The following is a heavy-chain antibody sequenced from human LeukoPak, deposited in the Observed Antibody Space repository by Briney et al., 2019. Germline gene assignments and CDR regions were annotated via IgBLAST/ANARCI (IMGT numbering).Heavy chain of an antibody. Sequence: ASVKVSCKASGYTFTSYGISWVRQAPGQGLEWMGWINPNSGGTNYAQKFQGRVTMTRDTSISTAYMELSRLRSDDTAVYYCATIQMITTEHYWGQGTLVTVSS. CDR1: GYTFTSYG. D-gene: IGHD3-16*01. J-gene: IGHJ4*02. V-gene: IGHV1-2*02. CDR2: INPNSGGT. CDR3: ATIQMITTEHY.